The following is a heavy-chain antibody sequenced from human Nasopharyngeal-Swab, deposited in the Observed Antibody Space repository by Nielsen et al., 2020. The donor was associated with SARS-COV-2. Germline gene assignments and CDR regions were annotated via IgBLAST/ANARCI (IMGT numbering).Heavy chain of an antibody. V-gene: IGHV1-8*01. Sequence: ASVKVSCKASGYTFTSYDIKWVRQAPGQGLEWVGWMNPNSGNTGYAQKFQGRVTMTRNTSITTAYMELSSLRSEDTAVYYCARGRDYDFWSGYSPYFDYWGQGTLVTVSS. J-gene: IGHJ4*02. CDR1: GYTFTSYD. CDR2: MNPNSGNT. D-gene: IGHD3-3*01. CDR3: ARGRDYDFWSGYSPYFDY.